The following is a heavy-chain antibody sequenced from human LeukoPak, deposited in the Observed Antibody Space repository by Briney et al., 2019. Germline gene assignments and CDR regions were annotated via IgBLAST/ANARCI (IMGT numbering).Heavy chain of an antibody. J-gene: IGHJ5*02. CDR3: ARDSIAVAGKNWFDP. V-gene: IGHV1-18*04. D-gene: IGHD6-19*01. CDR1: GYTFTGYY. CDR2: ISAYNGNT. Sequence: VASVKVSCKASGYTFTGYYMHWVRQAPGQGLEWMGWISAYNGNTNYAQKLQGRVTMTTDTSTSTAYMELRSLRSDDTAVYYCARDSIAVAGKNWFDPWGQGTLVTVSS.